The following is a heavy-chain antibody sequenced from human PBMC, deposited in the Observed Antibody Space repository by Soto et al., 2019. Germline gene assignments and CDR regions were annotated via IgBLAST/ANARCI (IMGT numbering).Heavy chain of an antibody. CDR3: AALGVHRFFDY. J-gene: IGHJ4*02. Sequence: SETLSLTCAVSGASIYSYFWTWIRQTPEKGLEWMGNVYHTGATNYNPSLNSRVTMSLDTSSHQFSLRLTSVTAADTAVYYCAALGVHRFFDYWGQGTLVTVSS. D-gene: IGHD3-10*01. V-gene: IGHV4-59*01. CDR2: VYHTGAT. CDR1: GASIYSYF.